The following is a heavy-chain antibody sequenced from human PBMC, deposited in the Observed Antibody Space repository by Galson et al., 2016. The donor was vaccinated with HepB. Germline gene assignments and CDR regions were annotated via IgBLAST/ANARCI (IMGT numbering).Heavy chain of an antibody. V-gene: IGHV3-49*04. J-gene: IGHJ4*02. CDR1: GFTFGDYA. CDR3: TGQREKLYTYFDY. D-gene: IGHD2-15*01. CDR2: IRSKAYGETT. Sequence: SLRLSCATSGFTFGDYAVSWVRQAPGKGLEWVGFIRSKAYGETTEYGAFVKGRFTISRDDSKSIAYLQMNSLKTEDTAVYYCTGQREKLYTYFDYWGQGTLVTVTS.